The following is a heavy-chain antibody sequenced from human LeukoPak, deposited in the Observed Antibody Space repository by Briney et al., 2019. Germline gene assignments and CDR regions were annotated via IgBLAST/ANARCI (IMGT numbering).Heavy chain of an antibody. V-gene: IGHV3-48*03. CDR2: ISSSGSTI. CDR1: GFTFSSYE. J-gene: IGHJ3*02. D-gene: IGHD6-13*01. Sequence: GGSLRLSCAASGFTFSSYEMNWVRQAPGKGLEWVSYISSSGSTIYYAASVKGRFTISRDNAKNSLYLQMNSLRAEDTAVYYCARELVRAFDIWGQGTMVTVSS. CDR3: ARELVRAFDI.